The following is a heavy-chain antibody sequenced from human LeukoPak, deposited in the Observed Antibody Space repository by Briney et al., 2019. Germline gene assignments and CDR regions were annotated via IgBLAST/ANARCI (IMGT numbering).Heavy chain of an antibody. CDR1: GFIFSTYS. J-gene: IGHJ4*02. Sequence: GGSLRLSCAASGFIFSTYSMKWVRQAPGKGLEWVSSISSSSSHIYYADSVKGRFTISRDNAKNSLYLQMNSLRAEDTAVYCCARYSSGWYINYWGQGTLVTVSS. CDR3: ARYSSGWYINY. D-gene: IGHD6-19*01. CDR2: ISSSSSHI. V-gene: IGHV3-21*01.